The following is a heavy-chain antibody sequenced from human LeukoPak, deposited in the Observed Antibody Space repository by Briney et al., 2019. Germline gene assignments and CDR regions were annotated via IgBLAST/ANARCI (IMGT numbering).Heavy chain of an antibody. D-gene: IGHD6-13*01. V-gene: IGHV1-3*01. J-gene: IGHJ6*02. Sequence: KLQGRVTITRDTSASTAYMELSSLRSEDTAVYYCARSRGNYGGMDVWGQGTTVTVSS. CDR3: ARSRGNYGGMDV.